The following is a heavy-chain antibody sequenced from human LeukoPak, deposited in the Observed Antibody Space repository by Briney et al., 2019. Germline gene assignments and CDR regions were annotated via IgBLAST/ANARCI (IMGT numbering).Heavy chain of an antibody. CDR1: GFTLSSYA. CDR3: AKVRNGLIPNDY. J-gene: IGHJ4*02. CDR2: ITGSGGST. Sequence: PGGSLRLSCAASGFTLSSYAMSWVRQAPGKGLEWVSAITGSGGSTYYADSVKGRFTMSRDNSKSTVYLQMNSLRAEDTAVYYCAKVRNGLIPNDYWGQGTLVTVSS. D-gene: IGHD3-16*01. V-gene: IGHV3-23*01.